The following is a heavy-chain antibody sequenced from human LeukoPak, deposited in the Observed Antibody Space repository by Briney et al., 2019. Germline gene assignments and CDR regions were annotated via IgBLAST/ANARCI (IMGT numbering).Heavy chain of an antibody. CDR3: ARGSTIFSGE. J-gene: IGHJ4*02. Sequence: SETLSLTCTVSGGSITSRSDCWGWIRQSPGKGLEWIGNIYYSGTYYNPALTSRVTISVDTSKNQFSLKLSSVTAADTAVYYCARGSTIFSGEWGQGTLVTVSS. CDR1: GGSITSRSDC. V-gene: IGHV4-39*07. CDR2: IYYSGT. D-gene: IGHD3-3*01.